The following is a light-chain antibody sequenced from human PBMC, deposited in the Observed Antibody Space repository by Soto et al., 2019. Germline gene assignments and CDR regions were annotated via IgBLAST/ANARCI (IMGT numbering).Light chain of an antibody. CDR2: SKS. V-gene: IGKV1-39*01. CDR3: QQCYNTPQT. J-gene: IGKJ5*01. Sequence: DIQLTQSPPSLFSCLLDIVTITCRASQSISNYLNWYQQVPGKAPKLLIYSKSTLQSGVPSRFSGSGSGTDFTLTISSLQPEDFATYYCQQCYNTPQTFGQGTRLEIK. CDR1: QSISNY.